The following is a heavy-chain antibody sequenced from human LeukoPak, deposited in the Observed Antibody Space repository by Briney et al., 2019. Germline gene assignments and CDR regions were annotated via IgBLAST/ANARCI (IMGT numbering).Heavy chain of an antibody. J-gene: IGHJ4*02. CDR1: GFTFNNYW. Sequence: GGSLRLSCAVSGFTFNNYWMTWVRQAPGKGLEWVSSISSNSSYIYYADSVKGRFTISRDNAKNSLYLQMNSLRAEDTAVYYCARGDFDYWGQGTLVTVSS. CDR3: ARGDFDY. V-gene: IGHV3-21*01. CDR2: ISSNSSYI.